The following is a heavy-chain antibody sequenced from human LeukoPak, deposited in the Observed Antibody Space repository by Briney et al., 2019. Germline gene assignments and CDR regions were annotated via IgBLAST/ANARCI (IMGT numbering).Heavy chain of an antibody. CDR1: GDSISSSSYY. V-gene: IGHV4-39*01. D-gene: IGHD3-22*01. J-gene: IGHJ6*02. Sequence: SETLSLACIVSGDSISSSSYYWGWIRQPPGKGLEWIGSIYYSESTYYNPSLKSRVTISVDTSKNQFSLKLNSVTAADTAVYYCARRPGSSAYPHYFGMDVWAQGTSVTVSS. CDR2: IYYSEST. CDR3: ARRPGSSAYPHYFGMDV.